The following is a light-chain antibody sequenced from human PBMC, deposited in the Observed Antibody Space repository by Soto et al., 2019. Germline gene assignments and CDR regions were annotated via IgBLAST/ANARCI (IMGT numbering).Light chain of an antibody. CDR1: HSVSNHY. J-gene: IGKJ4*01. Sequence: EIVLTQSPDTLSLSPGERATLSFRSSHSVSNHYLAWYQQKAGQAPRPLIYAASSRAPGVPDRFRGSGSGTDFSLTISRLEPEDFAVYYCQQFATSPLTFGGGAKVDIK. V-gene: IGKV3-20*01. CDR3: QQFATSPLT. CDR2: AAS.